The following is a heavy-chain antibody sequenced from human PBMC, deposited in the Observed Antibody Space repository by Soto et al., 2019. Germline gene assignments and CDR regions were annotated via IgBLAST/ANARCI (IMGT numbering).Heavy chain of an antibody. V-gene: IGHV4-34*01. CDR2: INHSGST. CDR1: GGSFSGYY. CDR3: ARGFPTTSKLYYYYYMDV. Sequence: SETLSLTCAVYGGSFSGYYWSWIRQPPGKGLEWIGEINHSGSTNYNPSLKSRVTISVDTSKNQFSLKLSSVTAADTAVYYCARGFPTTSKLYYYYYMDVWGKGTTVTVSS. J-gene: IGHJ6*03. D-gene: IGHD4-17*01.